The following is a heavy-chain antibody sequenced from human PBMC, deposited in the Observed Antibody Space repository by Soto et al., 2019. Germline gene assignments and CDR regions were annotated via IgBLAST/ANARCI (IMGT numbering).Heavy chain of an antibody. CDR2: IYYSGST. CDR1: GGSISSSSYY. V-gene: IGHV4-39*01. Sequence: SETLSLTCTVSGGSISSSSYYWGWIHQPPGKGLEWIGSIYYSGSTYYNPSLKSRVTISVDTSKNQLSLKLSSVTAADMAVYYCARREVATIFAFDIWGQGTMVTVSS. J-gene: IGHJ3*02. D-gene: IGHD5-12*01. CDR3: ARREVATIFAFDI.